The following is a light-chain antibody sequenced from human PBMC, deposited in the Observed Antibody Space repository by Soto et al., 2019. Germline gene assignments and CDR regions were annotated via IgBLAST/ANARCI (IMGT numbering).Light chain of an antibody. CDR2: EGS. CDR3: QSYDNSLSGSV. Sequence: QSALTQPASVAGSPGQSITISCTGTSSDVGNYNLVSWYQQHPGKAPKLMIYEGSKRPSGVSNRFSGSKSGNTASLTISGLQAEDEADYYCQSYDNSLSGSVFGGGTKLTVL. J-gene: IGLJ3*02. CDR1: SSDVGNYNL. V-gene: IGLV2-23*01.